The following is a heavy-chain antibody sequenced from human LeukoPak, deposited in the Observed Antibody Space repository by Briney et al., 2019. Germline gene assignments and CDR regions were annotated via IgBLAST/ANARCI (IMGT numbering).Heavy chain of an antibody. CDR3: AGRYNWNDEGWFDP. V-gene: IGHV4-34*01. CDR2: INHSGST. CDR1: GGSFSGYY. J-gene: IGHJ5*02. Sequence: PSETLSLTCAVYGGSFSGYYWSWIRQPPGKGLEWIGEINHSGSTNYNPSLKSRVTISVDTSKNQFSLKLSSVTAADTAVYYCAGRYNWNDEGWFDPWGQGTLVTVPS. D-gene: IGHD1-1*01.